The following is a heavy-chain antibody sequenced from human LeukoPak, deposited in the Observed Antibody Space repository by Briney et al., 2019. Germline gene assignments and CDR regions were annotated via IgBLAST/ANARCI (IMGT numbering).Heavy chain of an antibody. CDR3: ARDVLHCSSTSCYYYYYYYYMDV. CDR1: GFTFSSYA. CDR2: ISGSGGST. Sequence: PGGSLRLSCAASGFTFSSYAMSWVRQAPGKGLEWVSAISGSGGSTYYADSVKGRFTISRDNSKNTLYLQMNSLRAEDTAVYYCARDVLHCSSTSCYYYYYYYYMDVWGKGTTVTVSS. V-gene: IGHV3-23*01. D-gene: IGHD2-2*01. J-gene: IGHJ6*03.